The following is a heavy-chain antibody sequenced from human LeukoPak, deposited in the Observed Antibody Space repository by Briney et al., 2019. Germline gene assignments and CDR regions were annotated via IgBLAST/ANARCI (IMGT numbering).Heavy chain of an antibody. J-gene: IGHJ4*02. V-gene: IGHV4-59*08. Sequence: SETLSLTCTVSGGSISSYYWSWIRQPPGKGLEWIGYIYYSGSTNYNPSLKSRVTISVDTSKNQFSLKLSSVTAADTAVYYCARHKLPLVGMGNWGQGTLVTVSS. CDR2: IYYSGST. D-gene: IGHD6-6*01. CDR1: GGSISSYY. CDR3: ARHKLPLVGMGN.